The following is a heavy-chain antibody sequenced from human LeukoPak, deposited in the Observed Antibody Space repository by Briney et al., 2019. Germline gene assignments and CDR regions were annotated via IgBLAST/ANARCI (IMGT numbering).Heavy chain of an antibody. Sequence: PGGSLRLSCAASGFTFSNAWMTWVRQAPGKGLEWFGRIKGKTEGGTTDYAAPVKGRFTISRDDSRNMLYLHMNSLKTEDTAVYYCAQASGYDRYWGQGTLVTVSS. CDR3: AQASGYDRY. D-gene: IGHD5-12*01. CDR1: GFTFSNAW. V-gene: IGHV3-15*01. CDR2: IKGKTEGGTT. J-gene: IGHJ4*02.